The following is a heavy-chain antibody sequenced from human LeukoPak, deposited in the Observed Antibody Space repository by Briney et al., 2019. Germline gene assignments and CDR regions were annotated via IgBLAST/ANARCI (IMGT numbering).Heavy chain of an antibody. CDR1: GFTFSSYG. D-gene: IGHD4-11*01. CDR3: ARGTPTTRDFDY. Sequence: GGSLRLSCAASGFTFSSYGMHWVRQAPGKGLEWVSSISSGSNYIYYADSVKGRFTISRDNAKNSLYLQMNSLRAEDTAVYFCARGTPTTRDFDYWGQGTLVTVSS. V-gene: IGHV3-21*01. J-gene: IGHJ4*02. CDR2: ISSGSNYI.